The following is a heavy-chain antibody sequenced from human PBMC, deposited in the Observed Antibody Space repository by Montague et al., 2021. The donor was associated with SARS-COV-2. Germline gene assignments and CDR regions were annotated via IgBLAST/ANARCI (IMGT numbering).Heavy chain of an antibody. J-gene: IGHJ4*02. CDR1: GDSISSSSYY. CDR3: VRDGYTHVDY. V-gene: IGHV4-39*02. CDR2: KHYSGIT. Sequence: SETLSLTCTVSGDSISSSSYYWVWIRQPPGKGLEWFGNKHYSGITYNNPSLKNRVTMSVDTSRNQFSLKLSSVTAADTAVYYCVRDGYTHVDYWGQGTLVTVSS. D-gene: IGHD5-24*01.